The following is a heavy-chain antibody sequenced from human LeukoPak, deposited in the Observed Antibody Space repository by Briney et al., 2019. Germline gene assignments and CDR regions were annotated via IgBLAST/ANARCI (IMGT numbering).Heavy chain of an antibody. CDR1: GFTFSSYW. CDR3: ARVKGGIAAAGTGYFDY. Sequence: GGSLRLSCAASGFTFSSYWMSWVRQAPGKGLEWVANIKQDGSEKYYVGSVKGRFTISRDNAKNSLYLQMNSLRAEDTAVYYCARVKGGIAAAGTGYFDYWGQGTLVTVSS. V-gene: IGHV3-7*01. CDR2: IKQDGSEK. J-gene: IGHJ4*02. D-gene: IGHD6-13*01.